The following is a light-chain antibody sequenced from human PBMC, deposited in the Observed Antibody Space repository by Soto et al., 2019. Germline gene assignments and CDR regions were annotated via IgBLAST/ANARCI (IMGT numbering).Light chain of an antibody. J-gene: IGLJ1*01. V-gene: IGLV2-14*01. CDR1: SSDVGGYNY. CDR3: SSYTSSSIYV. CDR2: DVS. Sequence: QSALTQPAYVSGSPGQSITLSCTGTSSDVGGYNYVSWYQQHPGKAPKLMIYDVSNRPSGVSNRFSGSKSGNTASLTISGLQAGDEADYYCSSYTSSSIYVFGTGTKVTVL.